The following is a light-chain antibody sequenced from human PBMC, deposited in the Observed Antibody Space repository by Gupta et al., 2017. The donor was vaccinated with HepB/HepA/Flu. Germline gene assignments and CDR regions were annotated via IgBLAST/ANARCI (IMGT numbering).Light chain of an antibody. Sequence: SSELTQDPAVSVALGQTVRITCQGDSLRTYYASWYQQRPGQAPLLVVFGQDKRPSGIPDRFSASRSGNTASLTITGAQAEEEADYYCNSRDSSGNHLVVFGGGTKLTVL. CDR3: NSRDSSGNHLVV. J-gene: IGLJ3*02. CDR2: GQD. CDR1: SLRTYY. V-gene: IGLV3-19*01.